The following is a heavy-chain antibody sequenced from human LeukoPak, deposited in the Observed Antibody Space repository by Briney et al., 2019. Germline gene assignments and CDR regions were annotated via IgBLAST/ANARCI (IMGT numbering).Heavy chain of an antibody. CDR1: GGSFSGYY. Sequence: PSETLSLTCAVYGGSFSGYYWSWIRQPPGKGLEWIGEINHCGRTNYNPSLKSRVTISVDTSKNQFSLKLRSVTAADTAVYYCARRMGGWYQLYYFDYWGQGTLVTVSS. CDR3: ARRMGGWYQLYYFDY. V-gene: IGHV4-34*01. D-gene: IGHD6-19*01. CDR2: INHCGRT. J-gene: IGHJ4*02.